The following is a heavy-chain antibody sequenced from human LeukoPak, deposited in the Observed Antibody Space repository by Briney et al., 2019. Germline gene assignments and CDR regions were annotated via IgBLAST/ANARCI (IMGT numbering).Heavy chain of an antibody. CDR1: GYTFTGYY. J-gene: IGHJ5*02. CDR3: ARDQGWELRRWFDP. CDR2: INPNSGGT. V-gene: IGHV1-2*02. D-gene: IGHD1-26*01. Sequence: GASVKVSCKASGYTFTGYYMHWVRQAPGQGLEWMGWINPNSGGTNYAQKFQGRVTMTRDTSISTAYMELSRLRSDDTAVYYCARDQGWELRRWFDPWGQGTLVTVSS.